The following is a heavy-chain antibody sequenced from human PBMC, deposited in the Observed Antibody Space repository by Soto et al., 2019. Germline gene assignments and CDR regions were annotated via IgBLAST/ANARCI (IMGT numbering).Heavy chain of an antibody. J-gene: IGHJ4*02. Sequence: EVQLVESGGGLVQPGGSLRLSCAASGFTFSSYSMNWVRQAPGKGLEWVSYISSSSSTIYYADSVKGRFTISSDNAKNSLYLQMNRLRDQDTAVYYCAIVSDRGWILREFDYWGQGTLVTGSS. CDR1: GFTFSSYS. V-gene: IGHV3-48*02. CDR2: ISSSSSTI. CDR3: AIVSDRGWILREFDY. D-gene: IGHD3-22*01.